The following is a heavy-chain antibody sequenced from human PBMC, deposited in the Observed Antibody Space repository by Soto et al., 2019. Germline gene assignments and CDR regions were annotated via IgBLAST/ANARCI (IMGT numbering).Heavy chain of an antibody. CDR1: GGCISSSNL. D-gene: IGHD6-13*01. J-gene: IGHJ6*02. Sequence: SETLSLTGAVSGGCISSSNLWSWVRQPPGKGLEWIGEIYHSVSSNYNPSLKSRVTISVDKSKNQFSLKLSSVTAADTAVYYCARDRGRSWAHYYYYYGMDVWGQGTTVTVSS. CDR3: ARDRGRSWAHYYYYYGMDV. V-gene: IGHV4-4*02. CDR2: IYHSVSS.